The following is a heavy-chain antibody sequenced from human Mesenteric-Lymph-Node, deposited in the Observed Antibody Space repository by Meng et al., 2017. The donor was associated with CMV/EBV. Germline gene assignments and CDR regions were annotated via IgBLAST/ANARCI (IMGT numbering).Heavy chain of an antibody. D-gene: IGHD3-10*01. J-gene: IGHJ4*02. V-gene: IGHV3-74*01. Sequence: CAGSGFSLSKSSMHRVRQAPGKGLVWVELINGDGSSTSYADSVKGRFTISRDNAKNTLYLHMNSLRGGDTATYYCARDDGSGSPFDYWGQGILVTVSS. CDR3: ARDDGSGSPFDY. CDR1: GFSLSKSS. CDR2: INGDGSST.